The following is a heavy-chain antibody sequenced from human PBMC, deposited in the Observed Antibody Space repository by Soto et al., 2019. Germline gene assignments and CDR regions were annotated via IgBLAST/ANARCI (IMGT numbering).Heavy chain of an antibody. J-gene: IGHJ6*02. Sequence: LSLTCTVTGGSIGSYYWSWIRQSPGRGLEWIGCVYYSDGTNYNPSLKSRATMSMDKSNNQFSLRLRSVTAADTAVYYCARTESSSWSFFYYGMDVWGQGTTVTVSS. V-gene: IGHV4-59*01. CDR2: VYYSDGT. CDR1: GGSIGSYY. CDR3: ARTESSSWSFFYYGMDV. D-gene: IGHD6-13*01.